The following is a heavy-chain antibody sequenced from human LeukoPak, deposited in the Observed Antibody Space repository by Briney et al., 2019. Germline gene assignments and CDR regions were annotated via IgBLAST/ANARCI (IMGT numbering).Heavy chain of an antibody. CDR1: GFTFSSYW. J-gene: IGHJ4*02. V-gene: IGHV3-7*03. D-gene: IGHD1-26*01. CDR2: IKEDGGEI. Sequence: GGSLRLSCAASGFTFSSYWMSWVRQAPGKGLEWVANIKEDGGEIHFVDSMKGRFTISRDNAKNSLYLQMNSLRGDDTAVYYCARSGYSHRWDYWGQGTLVIVSS. CDR3: ARSGYSHRWDY.